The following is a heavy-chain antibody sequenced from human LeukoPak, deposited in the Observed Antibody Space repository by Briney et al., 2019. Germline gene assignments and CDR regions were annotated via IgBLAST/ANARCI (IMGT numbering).Heavy chain of an antibody. V-gene: IGHV4-61*01. D-gene: IGHD5-12*01. Sequence: SETLSLTCTVSGGSISSSSYYWSWIRQPPGKGLEWIGYIYYSGSTNYNPSLKSRVTISVDTSKNQFSLKLSSVTAADTAVYYCARARSGGYDYSPDYWGQGTLVTVSS. J-gene: IGHJ4*02. CDR1: GGSISSSSYY. CDR3: ARARSGGYDYSPDY. CDR2: IYYSGST.